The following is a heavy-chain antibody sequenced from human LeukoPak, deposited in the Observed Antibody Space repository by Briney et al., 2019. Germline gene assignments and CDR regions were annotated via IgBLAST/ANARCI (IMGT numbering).Heavy chain of an antibody. CDR1: GFTFSSYE. V-gene: IGHV3-48*01. CDR2: ISSSSSTI. CDR3: ARDEGYYDSSAPLDY. Sequence: GGSLRLSCAASGFTFSSYEMNWVRQAPGKGLEWVSYISSSSSTIYYADSVKGRFTISRDNAKNSLYLQMNSLRAEDTAVYYCARDEGYYDSSAPLDYWGQGTLVTVSS. J-gene: IGHJ4*02. D-gene: IGHD3-22*01.